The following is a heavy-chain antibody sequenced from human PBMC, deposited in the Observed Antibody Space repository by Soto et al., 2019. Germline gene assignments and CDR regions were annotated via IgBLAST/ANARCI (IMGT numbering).Heavy chain of an antibody. CDR2: ISYDGSNK. Sequence: GGSLRLSCAASGFTFSSYGMHWVRQAPGKGLEWVAVISYDGSNKYYADSVKGRFTISRDNSKNTLYLQMNSLRAEDTAVYYCARRDGLYSSGWSDDAFDIWGQGTMDTVSS. V-gene: IGHV3-30*03. J-gene: IGHJ3*02. CDR3: ARRDGLYSSGWSDDAFDI. CDR1: GFTFSSYG. D-gene: IGHD6-19*01.